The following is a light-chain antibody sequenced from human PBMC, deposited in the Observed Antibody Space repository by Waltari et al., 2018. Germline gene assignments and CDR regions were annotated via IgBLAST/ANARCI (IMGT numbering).Light chain of an antibody. CDR1: QSIRRW. CDR2: KAS. J-gene: IGKJ2*01. Sequence: DIQMTQSPSTLSASVGDRVPITSRARQSIRRWVAWYQQKPWKAPKLLIYKASSLESGVPSRFSGSGSGTEFTLTISSLQPDDFATYYCQQYNSYSYTFGQGTKLEIK. CDR3: QQYNSYSYT. V-gene: IGKV1-5*03.